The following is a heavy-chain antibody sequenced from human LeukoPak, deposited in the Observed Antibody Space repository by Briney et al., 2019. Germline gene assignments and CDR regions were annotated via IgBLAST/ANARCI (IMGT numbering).Heavy chain of an antibody. J-gene: IGHJ4*02. CDR3: ARAPPRYGSGSFHFDF. CDR2: VSPSSSYI. D-gene: IGHD3-10*01. V-gene: IGHV3-21*01. Sequence: PGGPLRLSCAVSGLTFSSYSMNWVRQAPGKGLEWVASVSPSSSYIYYADSVKGRFTISRDNAKNSLYLQMHSLRDEDTAVYYCARAPPRYGSGSFHFDFWGQGTLVTVSS. CDR1: GLTFSSYS.